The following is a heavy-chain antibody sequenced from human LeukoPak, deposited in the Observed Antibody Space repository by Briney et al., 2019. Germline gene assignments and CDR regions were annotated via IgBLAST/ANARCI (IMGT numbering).Heavy chain of an antibody. Sequence: KTSETLSLTCTVSGVSIGSSNSYWGWIRQPPGKGLEWIGSIYYSGNTYYNASLKSQVSISIDTSKNQFSLRLTSVTAADTAVYYCARQTGSGLFILPGGQGTLVTVSS. D-gene: IGHD3/OR15-3a*01. CDR2: IYYSGNT. CDR3: ARQTGSGLFILP. J-gene: IGHJ4*02. V-gene: IGHV4-39*01. CDR1: GVSIGSSNSY.